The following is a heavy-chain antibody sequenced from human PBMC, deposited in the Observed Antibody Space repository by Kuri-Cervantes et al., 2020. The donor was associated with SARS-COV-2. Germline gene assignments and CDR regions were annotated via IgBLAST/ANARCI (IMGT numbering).Heavy chain of an antibody. Sequence: SVKVSCKASGYTFTSYGISRVRQAPGQGLEWMGGIIPIFGTANYAQKFQGRVTITADESTSTAYMELSSLRSEDTAVYYCARTRGSGSTYYYYYYMDVWGKGTTVTVSS. CDR3: ARTRGSGSTYYYYYYMDV. V-gene: IGHV1-69*13. D-gene: IGHD3-10*01. J-gene: IGHJ6*03. CDR2: IIPIFGTA. CDR1: GYTFTSYG.